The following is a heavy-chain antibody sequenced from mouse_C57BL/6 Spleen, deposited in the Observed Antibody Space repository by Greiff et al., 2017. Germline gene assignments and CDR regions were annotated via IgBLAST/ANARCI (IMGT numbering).Heavy chain of an antibody. CDR2: IYPGDGDT. Sequence: QPQQSGPELVKPGASVKISCKASGYAFSSSWMNWVKQRPGKGLEWIGRIYPGDGDTNYNGKFKGKATLTADKSSSTAYMQLSSLTSEDSAVYFCARWGYYDYDESYWYFDVWGTGTTVTVSS. CDR3: ARWGYYDYDESYWYFDV. D-gene: IGHD2-4*01. V-gene: IGHV1-82*01. CDR1: GYAFSSSW. J-gene: IGHJ1*03.